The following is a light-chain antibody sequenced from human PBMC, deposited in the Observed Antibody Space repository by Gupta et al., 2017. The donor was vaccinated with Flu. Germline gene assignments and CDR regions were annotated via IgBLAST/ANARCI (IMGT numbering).Light chain of an antibody. CDR1: SSDVGGYNY. V-gene: IGLV2-8*01. CDR2: EVS. J-gene: IGLJ2*01. CDR3: SSYAGSNNLV. Sequence: QFALTQPPPASGSPGQSVTISCTGTSSDVGGYNYVSWYQQHPGKAPKLMIYEVSKRPSGVPDRFSGSKSGNTASLTVSGLQAEDEADYYCSSYAGSNNLVFGGGTKLTVL.